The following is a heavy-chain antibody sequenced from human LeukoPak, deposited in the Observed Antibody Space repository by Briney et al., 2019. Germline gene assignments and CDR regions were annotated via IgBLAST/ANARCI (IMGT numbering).Heavy chain of an antibody. V-gene: IGHV3-30*18. D-gene: IGHD2-15*01. Sequence: PGGSLRLSCAASGFTFSSYAMSWVRQAPGKGLEWVAVISYDGSNKYYADSVKGRFTISRDNSKNTLYLQMNSLRAEDTAVYYCAKEGGYCSGGSCYSETFSFDYWGQGTLVTVSS. J-gene: IGHJ4*02. CDR3: AKEGGYCSGGSCYSETFSFDY. CDR1: GFTFSSYA. CDR2: ISYDGSNK.